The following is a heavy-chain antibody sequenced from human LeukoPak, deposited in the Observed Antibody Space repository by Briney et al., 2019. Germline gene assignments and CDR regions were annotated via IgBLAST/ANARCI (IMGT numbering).Heavy chain of an antibody. V-gene: IGHV1-2*02. J-gene: IGHJ5*02. D-gene: IGHD2-2*01. Sequence: GASVKVSCKASGYTFTGYYMHWVRQAPGQGLEWMGWINPNSGGTNYAQKFQGRVTMTRDTSNSTAYMELSRLRSDDTAVYYCATRGDIVVVPAATWGQGTLVTVSS. CDR2: INPNSGGT. CDR1: GYTFTGYY. CDR3: ATRGDIVVVPAAT.